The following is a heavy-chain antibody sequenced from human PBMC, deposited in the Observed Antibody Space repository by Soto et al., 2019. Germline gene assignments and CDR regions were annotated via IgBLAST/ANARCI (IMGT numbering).Heavy chain of an antibody. D-gene: IGHD3-3*01. J-gene: IGHJ5*02. V-gene: IGHV4-4*07. CDR3: ARGQRFSDWFDP. CDR1: GGTISGYY. CDR2: IYSSGST. Sequence: SETLSLTCTVTGGTISGYYWTWIRQSAGGGLEWIGRIYSSGSTNYNPSLKSRVTISLDTFMNHFSLRLSSVTAADTAVYYCARGQRFSDWFDPWGQGTLVTVSS.